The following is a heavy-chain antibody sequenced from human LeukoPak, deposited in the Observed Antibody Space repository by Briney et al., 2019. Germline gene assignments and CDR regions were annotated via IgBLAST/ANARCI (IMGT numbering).Heavy chain of an antibody. J-gene: IGHJ4*02. CDR2: IYYSGST. D-gene: IGHD5-24*01. Sequence: SETLSLTCTDSGGSISSYYWSWIRQPPGKGLEGIGYIYYSGSTNYNPSLKSRVTISVDTSKNQFSLKLSSVTAADTAVYYCARLERDGYNLGVRDYWGQGTLVTVSS. V-gene: IGHV4-59*08. CDR3: ARLERDGYNLGVRDY. CDR1: GGSISSYY.